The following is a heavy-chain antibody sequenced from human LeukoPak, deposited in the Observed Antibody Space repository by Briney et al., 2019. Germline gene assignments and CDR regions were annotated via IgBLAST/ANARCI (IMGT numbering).Heavy chain of an antibody. CDR1: GVSISSYY. Sequence: SETLSLTCSVSGVSISSYYWSWIRQPPGKGLEWIGYICYSGSTNYNPSLKSRVTISVATSKSQFSLKLSSVSAADTAVYDCARVNRSGVMWGQRTLGTVSS. D-gene: IGHD4-23*01. CDR3: ARVNRSGVM. CDR2: ICYSGST. V-gene: IGHV4-59*01. J-gene: IGHJ1*01.